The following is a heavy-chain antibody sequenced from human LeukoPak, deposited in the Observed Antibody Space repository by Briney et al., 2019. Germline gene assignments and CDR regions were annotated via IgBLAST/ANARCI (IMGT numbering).Heavy chain of an antibody. V-gene: IGHV3-74*01. J-gene: IGHJ4*02. CDR2: INSVGSST. D-gene: IGHD6-19*01. CDR1: GFTFSSFW. Sequence: PGGSLRLSCAASGFTFSSFWMHWVRQAPGKGLVWVSRINSVGSSTSYADSVKGRFTISRDNAKNTLYLLMNSLRAEDTAVYYCARERTSGWDAFDFWGQGTLVTVSS. CDR3: ARERTSGWDAFDF.